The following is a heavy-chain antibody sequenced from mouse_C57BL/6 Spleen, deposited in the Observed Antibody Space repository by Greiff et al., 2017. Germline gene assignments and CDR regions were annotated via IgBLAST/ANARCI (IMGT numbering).Heavy chain of an antibody. CDR3: ARHEDQGFAY. Sequence: DVQLQESGGGLVQPGGSLKLSCAASGFTFSDYYMYWVRQTPEKRLEWVAYISNGGGSTYYPDTVKGRFTISRDNAKNTLYLQMSRLKSEDTAMYYCARHEDQGFAYWGQGTLVTVSA. V-gene: IGHV5-12*01. CDR2: ISNGGGST. J-gene: IGHJ3*01. CDR1: GFTFSDYY.